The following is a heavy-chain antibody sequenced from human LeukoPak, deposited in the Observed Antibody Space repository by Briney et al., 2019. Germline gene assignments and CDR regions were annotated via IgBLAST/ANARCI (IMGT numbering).Heavy chain of an antibody. CDR1: GGSISSGDYY. D-gene: IGHD1-26*01. CDR2: IYHSGTT. CDR3: ARDNYGIVGDAFDI. Sequence: SETLSLTCTVSGGSISSGDYYWSWIRQPPGKGLEWIGYIYHSGTTYYNPSLKSRVTISVDRSKNQFSLKLSSVTAADTAVYYCARDNYGIVGDAFDIWGQGTMVTVSS. J-gene: IGHJ3*02. V-gene: IGHV4-30-2*01.